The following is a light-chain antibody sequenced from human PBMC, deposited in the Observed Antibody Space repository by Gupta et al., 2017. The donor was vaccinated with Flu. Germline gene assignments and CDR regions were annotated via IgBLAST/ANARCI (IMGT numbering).Light chain of an antibody. CDR3: CSDAGNNNVI. V-gene: IGLV2-11*01. CDR1: SSDIGGYNF. J-gene: IGLJ2*01. Sequence: QSALTQPRSVSGSPGQSVTISCTGSSSDIGGYNFVSWYQQHPGKAPKFMIYDVTKRPAGVPDRFSGSKSGNTASLTISGRQAEEEADYYCCSDAGNNNVIFGGGTKLTVL. CDR2: DVT.